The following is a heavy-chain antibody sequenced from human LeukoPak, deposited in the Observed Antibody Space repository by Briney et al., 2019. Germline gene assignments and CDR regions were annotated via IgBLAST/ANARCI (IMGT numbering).Heavy chain of an antibody. CDR3: ARDRSTAARDENYFDY. CDR2: TYYRSKWYN. CDR1: GDSVSSNSAA. D-gene: IGHD6-6*01. Sequence: SQTLSLTCAISGDSVSSNSAAWNSIRQSPSRGLEWLGRTYYRSKWYNQYAVSVKSRIIINPDTPKNQFSLQRNSVTPEDTAVYYCARDRSTAARDENYFDYWGRGSLVTVSS. J-gene: IGHJ4*02. V-gene: IGHV6-1*01.